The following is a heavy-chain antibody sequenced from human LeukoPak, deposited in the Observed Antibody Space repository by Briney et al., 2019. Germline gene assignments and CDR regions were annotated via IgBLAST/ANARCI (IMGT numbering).Heavy chain of an antibody. CDR3: AARGAPYCGGDCYLGIDY. V-gene: IGHV4-31*11. CDR1: GGSISSGGYY. Sequence: SQTLSLTCAVSGGSISSGGYYWSWIRQHPGKGLEWIGYIYYCGSTYYNPSLKSRVTISVDTSKNQFSLKLGSVTAADTAVYYCAARGAPYCGGDCYLGIDYWGQGTLVTVSS. J-gene: IGHJ4*02. D-gene: IGHD2-21*02. CDR2: IYYCGST.